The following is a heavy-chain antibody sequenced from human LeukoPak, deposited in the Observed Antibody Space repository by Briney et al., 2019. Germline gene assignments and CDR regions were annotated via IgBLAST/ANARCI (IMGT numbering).Heavy chain of an antibody. V-gene: IGHV3-11*06. CDR1: GFTFSDYY. Sequence: PGGSLRLSCAASGFTFSDYYMSWIRQAPGKGLEWVSYISSSSSYTNYADSVKGRFTISRDNAKNSLYLQMNSLRAEDTAVHYCARDFSPYDSSGYYGPIKYYYYGMDVWGQGTTVTVSS. CDR2: ISSSSSYT. CDR3: ARDFSPYDSSGYYGPIKYYYYGMDV. J-gene: IGHJ6*02. D-gene: IGHD3-22*01.